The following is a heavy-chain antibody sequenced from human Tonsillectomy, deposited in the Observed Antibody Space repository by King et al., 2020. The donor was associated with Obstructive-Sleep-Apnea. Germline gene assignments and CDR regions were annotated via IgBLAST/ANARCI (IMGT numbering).Heavy chain of an antibody. CDR2: ISHSGST. J-gene: IGHJ5*02. V-gene: IGHV4-38-2*02. Sequence: VQLQESGPGLVKPSETLSLTCSVSGSSFSDGYSWGWIRQPPEKVLEWVGTISHSGSTYSNPSLKSRVTIFLVTSRNQFSLGLTSVTAADTAVYYCARADWLDPWGQGTLVTVSS. CDR3: ARADWLDP. CDR1: GSSFSDGYS.